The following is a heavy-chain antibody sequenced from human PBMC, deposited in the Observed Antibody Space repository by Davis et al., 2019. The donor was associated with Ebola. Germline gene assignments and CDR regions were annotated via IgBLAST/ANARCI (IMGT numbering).Heavy chain of an antibody. V-gene: IGHV4-59*12. D-gene: IGHD3-10*01. Sequence: PSETLSLTCAVYGGSFSGYYWSWIRQPPGKGLEWIGYIYYSGGTNYNPSLKSRVTISVDTSKNQFSLKLSSVTAADTAVYYCARAGSITVRGVIHRGYNWFDPWGQGTLVTVSS. CDR1: GGSFSGYY. J-gene: IGHJ5*02. CDR3: ARAGSITVRGVIHRGYNWFDP. CDR2: IYYSGGT.